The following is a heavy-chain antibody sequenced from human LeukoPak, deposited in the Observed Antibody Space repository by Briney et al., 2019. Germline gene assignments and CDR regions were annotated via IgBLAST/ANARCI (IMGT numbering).Heavy chain of an antibody. Sequence: VASVKVSCKASGYTFTSYGISWVRQAPGQGLEWMGWISAYNGNTNYAQKLQGRVTMTTDTSTSTAYMELRSLRPDDTAVYYCARALYYDSSGLPWGQGTLVTVSS. CDR3: ARALYYDSSGLP. CDR1: GYTFTSYG. CDR2: ISAYNGNT. D-gene: IGHD3-22*01. J-gene: IGHJ5*02. V-gene: IGHV1-18*01.